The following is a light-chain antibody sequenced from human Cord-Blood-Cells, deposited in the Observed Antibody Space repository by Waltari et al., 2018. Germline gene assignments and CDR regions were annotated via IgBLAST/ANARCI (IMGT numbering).Light chain of an antibody. J-gene: IGLJ1*01. Sequence: QSALTQPASVSGSPGQSITISCTGTSSDVGSYNLVSWYQQHPGKAPKLMIYEGSKRPSGVSNRLSGSKSGNTAALTISGLQAEDDADYYCCSYAGSSTYVFGTGTKVTVL. CDR3: CSYAGSSTYV. CDR2: EGS. V-gene: IGLV2-23*01. CDR1: SSDVGSYNL.